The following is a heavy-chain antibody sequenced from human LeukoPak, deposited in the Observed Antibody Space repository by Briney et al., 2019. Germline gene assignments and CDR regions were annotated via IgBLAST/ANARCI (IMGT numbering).Heavy chain of an antibody. CDR3: ARYPRGWRYCSDGSCYYFDY. J-gene: IGHJ4*02. Sequence: SETLSLTCAVYGGSFSGYYWSWIRQPPGKGLEWIGEINHSGSTNYNPSLKSRVTISVDTSKNQFSLKLSSVTAADTAVYYCARYPRGWRYCSDGSCYYFDYWGQGTLVTVSS. CDR1: GGSFSGYY. V-gene: IGHV4-34*01. D-gene: IGHD2-15*01. CDR2: INHSGST.